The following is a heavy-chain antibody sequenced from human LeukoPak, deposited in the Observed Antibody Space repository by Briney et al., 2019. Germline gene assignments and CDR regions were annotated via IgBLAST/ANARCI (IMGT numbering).Heavy chain of an antibody. D-gene: IGHD1-26*01. Sequence: SETLSLTCTVSGGSIRTDGSYWAWIRQPPGKGLEWIGSIYIDGITHYNSSLQSRVTLSIDTSKNHFSLRLTSVTAANTAVFYCARLFTRAWEYRYGMDVWGQGTAVTVSS. CDR2: IYIDGIT. V-gene: IGHV4-39*02. CDR1: GGSIRTDGSY. CDR3: ARLFTRAWEYRYGMDV. J-gene: IGHJ6*02.